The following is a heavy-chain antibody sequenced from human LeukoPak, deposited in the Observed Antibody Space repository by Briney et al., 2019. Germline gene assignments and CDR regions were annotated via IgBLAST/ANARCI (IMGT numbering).Heavy chain of an antibody. V-gene: IGHV4-39*01. Sequence: SETLTLTCTVSGGSISGNIYYWGWIRQPPGKGLEWIGDIYYSGSTYYNPSLKSRVTISVDTSKNQFSLKLSSVTTADTAVYYCARRGGYDFSYDYWGQGILVTVCS. CDR1: GGSISGNIYY. J-gene: IGHJ4*02. CDR2: IYYSGST. CDR3: ARRGGYDFSYDY. D-gene: IGHD5-12*01.